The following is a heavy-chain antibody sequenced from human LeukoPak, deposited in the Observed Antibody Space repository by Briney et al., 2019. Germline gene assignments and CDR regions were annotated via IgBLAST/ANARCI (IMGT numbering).Heavy chain of an antibody. CDR3: AREERYYFNY. J-gene: IGHJ4*02. Sequence: PGGSLRLSCAASGFIVSNNYMNWVRQAPGEGLEWVSVIYTGGDTYYADSVKGRFTISRDTSTNTLYLQMNSLRAEDTAVYYCAREERYYFNYWGQGTLVTVSS. D-gene: IGHD1-1*01. V-gene: IGHV3-53*01. CDR1: GFIVSNNY. CDR2: IYTGGDT.